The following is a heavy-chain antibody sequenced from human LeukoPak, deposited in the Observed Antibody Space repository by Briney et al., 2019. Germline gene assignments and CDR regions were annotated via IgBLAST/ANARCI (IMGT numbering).Heavy chain of an antibody. D-gene: IGHD3-3*01. CDR2: IYTSGST. V-gene: IGHV4-4*07. CDR1: GGSISSYY. J-gene: IGHJ4*02. Sequence: SETLSLTCTVSGGSISSYYWSWIRQPAGKGLEWIGRIYTSGSTNYNPSLKSRVTMSVGTSKNQFSLKLSSVTAADTAVYYCARGVLRFLEWLPRYYFDYWGQGTLVTVSS. CDR3: ARGVLRFLEWLPRYYFDY.